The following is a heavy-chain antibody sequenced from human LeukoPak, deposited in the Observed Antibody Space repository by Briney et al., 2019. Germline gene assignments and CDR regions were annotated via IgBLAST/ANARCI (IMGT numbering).Heavy chain of an antibody. Sequence: GASVKVSCKASGYTFTSYYMHWVRQAPGQGLEWMGIINPSGGSTSYAQKFQGRVTMTRDMSTSTAYMELSRLRSDDTAVYYCARGGSGYDFPTLGFDYYYMDVWGKGTTVTISS. J-gene: IGHJ6*03. V-gene: IGHV1-46*01. D-gene: IGHD5-12*01. CDR3: ARGGSGYDFPTLGFDYYYMDV. CDR1: GYTFTSYY. CDR2: INPSGGST.